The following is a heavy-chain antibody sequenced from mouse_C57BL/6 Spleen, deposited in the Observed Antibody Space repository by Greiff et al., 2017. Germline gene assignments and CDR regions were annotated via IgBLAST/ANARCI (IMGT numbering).Heavy chain of an antibody. J-gene: IGHJ3*01. Sequence: EVMLVESGEGLVKPGGSLKLSCAASGFTFSSYAMSWVRQTPEKRLEWVAYISSGGDYIYYADTVKGRFTISRDNARNTLYLQMSSLKSEDTAMYYCTRDYGSTQFAYWGQGTLVTVSA. CDR3: TRDYGSTQFAY. V-gene: IGHV5-9-1*02. CDR1: GFTFSSYA. D-gene: IGHD1-1*01. CDR2: ISSGGDYI.